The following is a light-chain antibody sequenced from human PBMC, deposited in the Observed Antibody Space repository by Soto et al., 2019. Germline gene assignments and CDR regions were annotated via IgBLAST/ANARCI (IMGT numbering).Light chain of an antibody. Sequence: SYELTQPPSVSVVPGQTARITCGGNNIGSKSVHWYQQKPGQAPVLVVYADSDRPSGIPERFSGSNSGNTPTLTISRVEAGDEADYFCQVWDSSTDHVVFGGGTQLTVL. CDR1: NIGSKS. CDR3: QVWDSSTDHVV. CDR2: ADS. J-gene: IGLJ2*01. V-gene: IGLV3-21*02.